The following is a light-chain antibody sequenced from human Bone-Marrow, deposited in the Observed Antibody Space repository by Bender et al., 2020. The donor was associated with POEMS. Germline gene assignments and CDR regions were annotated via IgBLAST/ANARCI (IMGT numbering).Light chain of an antibody. CDR2: KNN. CDR1: ALADQY. Sequence: SFEMTQPPSVSVSPGQTARISCSVDALADQYAYWYQQRPGQAPLLVMFKNNERPSGIPERFSGSRSGTTVTLTISGVQAEDEADYYCQSTDSSGSLAIFGGGTKLTVL. CDR3: QSTDSSGSLAI. J-gene: IGLJ2*01. V-gene: IGLV3-25*03.